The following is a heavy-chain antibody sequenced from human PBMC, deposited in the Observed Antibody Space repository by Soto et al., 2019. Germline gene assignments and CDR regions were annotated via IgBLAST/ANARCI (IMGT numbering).Heavy chain of an antibody. CDR2: IHPSGQPI. J-gene: IGHJ3*01. V-gene: IGHV3-48*03. CDR3: ARRASR. D-gene: IGHD1-26*01. CDR1: GFTFSSSE. Sequence: GGSLRRSGAVSGFTFSSSEMYWVRQAPGEGLEWISYIHPSGQPIFYADSVKGRFTISRGNANNSLFLQMNSLRAEDTAVYYCARRASRWGQGTMVTV.